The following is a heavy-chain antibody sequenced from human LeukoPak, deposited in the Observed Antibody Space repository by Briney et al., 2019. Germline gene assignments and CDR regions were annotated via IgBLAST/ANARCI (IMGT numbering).Heavy chain of an antibody. Sequence: GGSLRLSCAASGFTFSSYSMNWVRQAPGKGLEWVSYISSSSSAIYYADSVKGRFTISRDNAKNSLYLQMNSLRAEDTAVYYCARVSGSYYGYFDYWGQGTLVTVS. CDR2: ISSSSSAI. D-gene: IGHD1-26*01. V-gene: IGHV3-48*01. J-gene: IGHJ4*02. CDR1: GFTFSSYS. CDR3: ARVSGSYYGYFDY.